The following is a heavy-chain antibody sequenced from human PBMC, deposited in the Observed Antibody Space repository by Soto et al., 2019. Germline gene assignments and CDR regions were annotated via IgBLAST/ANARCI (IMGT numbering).Heavy chain of an antibody. J-gene: IGHJ4*02. CDR3: AKATKRGNYFDY. CDR1: GFTFSSYG. V-gene: IGHV3-30*18. Sequence: LRLSCAASGFTFSSYGMHWVRQAPGKGLEWVAVISYDGSNKYYADSVKGRFTISRDNSKNTLYLRMNSLRAEDTAVYYCAKATKRGNYFDYWGQGTLVTVSS. D-gene: IGHD3-10*01. CDR2: ISYDGSNK.